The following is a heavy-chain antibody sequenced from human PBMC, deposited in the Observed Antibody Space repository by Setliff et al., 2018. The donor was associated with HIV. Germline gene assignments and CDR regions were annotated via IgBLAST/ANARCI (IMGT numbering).Heavy chain of an antibody. CDR3: VRQGLTMNRGVPAPILYYFDY. Sequence: TLSLTCTVSGGSIISSSYYWGWIRQPPGKGLEWIGTMYYRGTTYNNPSLKSRVTFSAATSKNQFSLNLNSVTATDTAVYYCVRQGLTMNRGVPAPILYYFDYWGQGILVTVSS. V-gene: IGHV4-39*01. CDR2: MYYRGTT. D-gene: IGHD3-10*01. J-gene: IGHJ4*02. CDR1: GGSIISSSYY.